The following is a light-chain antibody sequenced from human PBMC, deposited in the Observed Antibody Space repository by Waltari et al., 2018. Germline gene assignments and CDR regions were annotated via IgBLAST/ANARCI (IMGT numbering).Light chain of an antibody. CDR2: QDK. V-gene: IGLV3-1*01. J-gene: IGLJ1*01. CDR1: KLGTPF. Sequence: SSGLTQQPSVSVSTGQTATITCSGSKLGTPFASWYQQRPGQSPVLVIYQDKKRPSGIPERFSGSNSGYTATLTISGALPMDEADYYCLAWDFSTTWTFGTGTRVTVL. CDR3: LAWDFSTTWT.